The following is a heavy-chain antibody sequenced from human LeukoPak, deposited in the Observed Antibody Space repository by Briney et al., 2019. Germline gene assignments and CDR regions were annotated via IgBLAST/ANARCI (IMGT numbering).Heavy chain of an antibody. CDR3: ARDRYGDYSFDY. J-gene: IGHJ4*02. CDR2: ISSSGGYI. Sequence: GGSLRLSCAVSGFTFSDYYMNWVRQAPGKGLEWVSSISSSGGYIYYADSVKGRFTISRDNAKNSLSLQMNSLRAEDTAVYYCARDRYGDYSFDYWGQGTLVTVSS. CDR1: GFTFSDYY. D-gene: IGHD4-17*01. V-gene: IGHV3-21*01.